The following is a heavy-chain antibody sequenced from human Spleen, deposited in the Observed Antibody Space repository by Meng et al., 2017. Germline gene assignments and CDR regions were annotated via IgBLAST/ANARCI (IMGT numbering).Heavy chain of an antibody. CDR1: GGSFSDYY. Sequence: QVQLQQWGAGLLKSSETLSLTCVVSGGSFSDYYWSWIRQPPGKGLEWIGEINHSGSTNYNPSLESRATISVDTSQNNLSLKLSSVTAADSAVYYCARGTPVVTPRWLDYWGQGTLVTVSS. V-gene: IGHV4-34*01. J-gene: IGHJ4*02. CDR2: INHSGST. D-gene: IGHD4-23*01. CDR3: ARGTPVVTPRWLDY.